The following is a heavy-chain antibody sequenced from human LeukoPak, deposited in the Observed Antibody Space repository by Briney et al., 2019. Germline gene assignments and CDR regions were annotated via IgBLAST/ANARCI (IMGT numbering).Heavy chain of an antibody. CDR3: ARDLGQYYDTSDNWFDP. V-gene: IGHV3-74*01. D-gene: IGHD3-22*01. Sequence: GSLRIPLAAFGFNFSSYWMHWVRQAPGKGPGWVSRINSDGSSTSYADSVKGRFTISRDNAKNTLNLQMNSLRAEDTAVYYCARDLGQYYDTSDNWFDPWGQGTLVTVSS. CDR1: GFNFSSYW. J-gene: IGHJ5*02. CDR2: INSDGSST.